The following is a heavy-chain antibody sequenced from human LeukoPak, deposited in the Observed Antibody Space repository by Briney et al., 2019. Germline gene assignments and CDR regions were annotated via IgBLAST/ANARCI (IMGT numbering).Heavy chain of an antibody. D-gene: IGHD5-18*01. CDR1: GGSFSGYY. J-gene: IGHJ4*02. CDR2: INHSGST. CDR3: ARHAQDTAMVTPLYYFDF. V-gene: IGHV4-34*01. Sequence: PSETLSLTCAVYGGSFSGYYWSWIRQPPGKGLEWIREINHSGSTNYNPSLKSRVTILVDTSKNQFSLKLTSVTAADTAMYYCARHAQDTAMVTPLYYFDFWGQGTLVTVSS.